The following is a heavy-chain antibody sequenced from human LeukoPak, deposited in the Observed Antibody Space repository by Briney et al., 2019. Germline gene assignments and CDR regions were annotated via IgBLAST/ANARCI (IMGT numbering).Heavy chain of an antibody. D-gene: IGHD3-10*01. J-gene: IGHJ5*02. CDR1: GGSISSYY. CDR2: IYTVGST. CDR3: ARDSGTTGEVKFDP. V-gene: IGHV4-4*07. Sequence: SEILSLTCTVSGGSISSYYWSWIRQPAGKGLEWIGRIYTVGSTTTYNPSLKSRVTMSVDTSKNQFSLKLSSVTAADTAVYYCARDSGTTGEVKFDPWGQGTLVTVSS.